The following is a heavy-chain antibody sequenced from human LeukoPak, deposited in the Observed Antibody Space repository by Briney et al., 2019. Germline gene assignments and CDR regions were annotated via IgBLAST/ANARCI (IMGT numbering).Heavy chain of an antibody. CDR2: TNTNNGNT. CDR1: GYTFTSYD. V-gene: IGHV1-18*01. D-gene: IGHD4-23*01. J-gene: IGHJ5*02. Sequence: GASVKVSCKTSGYTFTSYDISWVRQAPGQGPEWLGWTNTNNGNTHYAQSLQDRVTLTTDTSTSTAYMELRSLKSDGTAIYYCARGVSGVTPPWGQGTLVIVSS. CDR3: ARGVSGVTPP.